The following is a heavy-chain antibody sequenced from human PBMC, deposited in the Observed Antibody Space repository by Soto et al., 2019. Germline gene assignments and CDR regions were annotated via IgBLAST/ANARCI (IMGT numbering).Heavy chain of an antibody. CDR1: GFTFSDYY. Sequence: QVQLVESGGGLVKPGGSLRLSCAASGFTFSDYYMRWIRQAPGKGLEWVACISSSGSTIYYADSVKGRFTISRDNAKNSLYLQMNSLRAEDTAVYYCARPPFYFDTSDSGYWGQGTLVTVSS. D-gene: IGHD3-22*01. J-gene: IGHJ4*02. V-gene: IGHV3-11*01. CDR2: ISSSGSTI. CDR3: ARPPFYFDTSDSGY.